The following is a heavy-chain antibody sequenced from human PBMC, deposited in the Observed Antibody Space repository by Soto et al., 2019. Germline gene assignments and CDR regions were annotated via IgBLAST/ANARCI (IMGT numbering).Heavy chain of an antibody. D-gene: IGHD3-10*01. V-gene: IGHV3-33*01. J-gene: IGHJ4*02. CDR2: IWYDGSNK. CDR1: GFTFSNYG. Sequence: QVHLVESGGGVVQPGRSLRLSCAASGFTFSNYGMHWVRQAPGKGLEWVAVIWYDGSNKHYADSVKGRVTISRDNSKKALYLQMNSLRAEDTAVYYCAGGDDYFDYCGQGTLVTVSS. CDR3: AGGDDYFDY.